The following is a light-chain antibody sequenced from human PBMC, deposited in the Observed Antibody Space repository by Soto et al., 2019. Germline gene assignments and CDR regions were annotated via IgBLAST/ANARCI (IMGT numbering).Light chain of an antibody. CDR2: DVN. CDR3: CSYAGTNTWL. J-gene: IGLJ2*01. CDR1: SSDVGTYNL. Sequence: QSALTQPASVSGSPGQSITISCTGTSSDVGTYNLVSWYQQHPGKAPKLVIYDVNERPPGISSPFSGSKSGNSASLTLSGLQAEDEADYFCCSYAGTNTWLFGGGTKLTVL. V-gene: IGLV2-23*02.